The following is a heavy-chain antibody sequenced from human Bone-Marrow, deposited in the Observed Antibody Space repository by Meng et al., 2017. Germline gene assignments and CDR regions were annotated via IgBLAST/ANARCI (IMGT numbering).Heavy chain of an antibody. V-gene: IGHV1-46*01. CDR3: ARDHVKAVAGMGNWFDP. Sequence: ASVKVSCKASGYTFTSHYMHWVRQAPGQGLEWMGIINPSGGSTSYVQKFQGRVTMTRDTSTSTVYMELSSLRSEDTAVYYCARDHVKAVAGMGNWFDPWGQGTLVTVSS. CDR2: INPSGGST. J-gene: IGHJ5*02. D-gene: IGHD6-19*01. CDR1: GYTFTSHY.